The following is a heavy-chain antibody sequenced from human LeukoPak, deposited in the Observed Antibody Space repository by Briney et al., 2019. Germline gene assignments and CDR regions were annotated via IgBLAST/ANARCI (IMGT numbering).Heavy chain of an antibody. D-gene: IGHD6-13*01. CDR2: ISHSGTT. CDR1: GGSVSSSSYY. J-gene: IGHJ6*02. Sequence: SETLSLTCTVSGGSVSSSSYYWGWIRQPPGKGLEWIGDISHSGTTNYNPSLKSRVTILVDTSKNQFSLKLTSVTAADTAVFYCARVEKASGTGGMDVWGQGTTVTVSS. V-gene: IGHV4-39*07. CDR3: ARVEKASGTGGMDV.